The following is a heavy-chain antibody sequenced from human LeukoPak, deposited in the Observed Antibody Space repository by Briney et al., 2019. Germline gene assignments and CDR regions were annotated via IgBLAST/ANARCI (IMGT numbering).Heavy chain of an antibody. CDR2: ITSGGTT. D-gene: IGHD3-10*01. CDR1: GGSLGGYS. Sequence: PSETLSLTCGVSGGSLGGYSWTWIRQPPGKGLEWVGEITSGGTTNYNPSLKSRVTISVDTSNNQFSLSLSSVTAADTAVYYCARRGPNYFGSGSHDWFDPWGQRTLVIVSS. J-gene: IGHJ5*02. CDR3: ARRGPNYFGSGSHDWFDP. V-gene: IGHV4-34*01.